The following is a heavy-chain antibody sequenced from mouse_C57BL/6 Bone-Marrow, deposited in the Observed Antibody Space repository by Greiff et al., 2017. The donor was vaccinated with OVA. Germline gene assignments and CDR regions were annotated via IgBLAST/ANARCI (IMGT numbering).Heavy chain of an antibody. J-gene: IGHJ2*01. D-gene: IGHD1-1*01. CDR3: ARDPYYYGTHYFDY. CDR1: GYTFTSYW. V-gene: IGHV1-50*01. CDR2: IDPSDSYT. Sequence: VQLQQSGAELVKPGASVKLSCKASGYTFTSYWMQWVKQRPGQGLEWIGEIDPSDSYTNYNQKFKGKATLTVDTSSSTAYMQLSSLTSEDSAVYYCARDPYYYGTHYFDYWGQGTTLTVSS.